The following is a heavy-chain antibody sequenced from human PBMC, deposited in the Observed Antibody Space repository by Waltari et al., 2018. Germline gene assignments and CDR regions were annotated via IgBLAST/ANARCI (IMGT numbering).Heavy chain of an antibody. D-gene: IGHD1-1*01. J-gene: IGHJ4*02. Sequence: QVQLVESGGGVVQPGRSLRLSCAASGFTFRSYAMHWVRQAPGKGLEWVAVISYEGSNKYYIDSVKGRFTISRDNSKNTLYLQMNSLRADDTAVYYYARDLPYNWNVYFDYWGQGTLVTVSS. CDR1: GFTFRSYA. V-gene: IGHV3-30*04. CDR2: ISYEGSNK. CDR3: ARDLPYNWNVYFDY.